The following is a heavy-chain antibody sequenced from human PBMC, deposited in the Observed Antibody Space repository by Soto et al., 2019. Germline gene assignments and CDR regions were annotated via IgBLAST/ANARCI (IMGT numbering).Heavy chain of an antibody. V-gene: IGHV5-51*01. CDR3: ARQAWGSAFYYGMDV. D-gene: IGHD6-25*01. CDR2: VYPGDSDT. J-gene: IGHJ6*02. CDR1: GYSFTSYW. Sequence: GESLKISCKGSGYSFTSYWIGWVRQMPGKGLEWMGIVYPGDSDTRYSPSFQGQVTISADRSISTAYLQWSSLKASDTAMYYCARQAWGSAFYYGMDVWGQGTTVTVSS.